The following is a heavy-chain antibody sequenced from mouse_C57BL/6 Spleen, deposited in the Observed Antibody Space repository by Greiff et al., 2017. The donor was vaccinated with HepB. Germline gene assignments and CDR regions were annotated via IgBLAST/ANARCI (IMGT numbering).Heavy chain of an antibody. CDR1: GYTFTSYW. Sequence: QVQLQQPGAELVKPGASVKLSCKASGYTFTSYWMHWVKQRPGRGLEWIGRIDPNSGGTKYNEKFKSKATLTVDKPSSTAYMQISSLTSEDSAVYYCARERYDYDAWFAYWGQGTLVTVSA. CDR2: IDPNSGGT. V-gene: IGHV1-72*01. D-gene: IGHD2-4*01. J-gene: IGHJ3*01. CDR3: ARERYDYDAWFAY.